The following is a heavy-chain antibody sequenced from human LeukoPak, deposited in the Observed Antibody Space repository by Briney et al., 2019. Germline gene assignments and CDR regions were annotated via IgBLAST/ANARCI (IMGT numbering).Heavy chain of an antibody. Sequence: ASVNVSCKASGYTFTSYYMHWVRQAPGQGLEWMGWINPNSGGTNYAQKFQGRVTMTRDTSISTAYMELSRLRSDDTAVYYCARWMATVTTPDYWGQGTVVSVSS. D-gene: IGHD4-11*01. CDR1: GYTFTSYY. J-gene: IGHJ4*02. CDR3: ARWMATVTTPDY. V-gene: IGHV1-2*02. CDR2: INPNSGGT.